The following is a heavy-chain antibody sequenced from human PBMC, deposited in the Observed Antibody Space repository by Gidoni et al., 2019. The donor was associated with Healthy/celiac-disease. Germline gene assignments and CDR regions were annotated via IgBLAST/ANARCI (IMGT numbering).Heavy chain of an antibody. CDR1: GGTFSSYT. J-gene: IGHJ4*02. Sequence: QVQLVQSGAEVKKPGSSVKVSCKASGGTFSSYTLSWVQQAPGQGLEWMGRIIPILGIANYAQKFQGRVTITADKSTSTAYRELSSLRSEDTAVYYCARDKIAAAGRGFDYWGQGTLVTVSS. CDR3: ARDKIAAAGRGFDY. V-gene: IGHV1-69*08. CDR2: IIPILGIA. D-gene: IGHD6-13*01.